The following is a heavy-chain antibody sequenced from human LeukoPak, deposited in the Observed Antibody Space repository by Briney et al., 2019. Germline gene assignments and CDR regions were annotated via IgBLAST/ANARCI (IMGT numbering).Heavy chain of an antibody. Sequence: GGSLRLSCAASGITFSGAWMRWVRHAPGKGLVWVSRINDDGSFRRYANSVKGRFTISRDNAKNTLFLQMDSLRAEDTAVYYCARVSGPGMNEYYHLWGQGTLVTVSS. CDR1: GITFSGAW. CDR3: ARVSGPGMNEYYHL. J-gene: IGHJ1*01. CDR2: INDDGSFR. V-gene: IGHV3-74*01. D-gene: IGHD3-10*01.